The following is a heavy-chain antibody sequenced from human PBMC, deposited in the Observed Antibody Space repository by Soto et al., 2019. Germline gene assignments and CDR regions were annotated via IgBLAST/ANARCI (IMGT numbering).Heavy chain of an antibody. J-gene: IGHJ4*02. CDR1: GFTFSSYA. V-gene: IGHV3-23*01. CDR3: AKVPSPKCEPSCCFDY. Sequence: EVQLLESGGGLVQPGGSLRLSCAASGFTFSSYAMSWVRQAPGKGLEWVSAISGSGGSTYYADSVKGRFTISRDNSKNTLYLQMNSLRAEDTAVYYCAKVPSPKCEPSCCFDYWGQGTLVTVSS. CDR2: ISGSGGST.